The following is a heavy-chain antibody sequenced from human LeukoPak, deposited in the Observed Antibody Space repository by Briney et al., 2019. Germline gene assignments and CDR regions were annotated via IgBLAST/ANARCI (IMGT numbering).Heavy chain of an antibody. CDR2: INRSGST. J-gene: IGHJ6*03. V-gene: IGHV4-34*01. Sequence: SETLSLTCAVYGGSFSGYYWSWIRQPPGKGLEWIGEINRSGSTNYNPSRKSRRTISVDTSKNQFSLKLSSVTAADTAVYYCARDRFYYDFWSGYYPRDYYMDVWGKGTTVTVSS. CDR3: ARDRFYYDFWSGYYPRDYYMDV. CDR1: GGSFSGYY. D-gene: IGHD3-3*01.